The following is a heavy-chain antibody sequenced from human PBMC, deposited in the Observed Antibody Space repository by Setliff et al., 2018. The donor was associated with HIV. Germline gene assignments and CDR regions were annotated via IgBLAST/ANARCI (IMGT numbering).Heavy chain of an antibody. CDR3: ARDVGYCTATSCQTGFDY. CDR2: ISVHNDNS. D-gene: IGHD2-8*02. Sequence: ASVKVSCKASTNTFLNYGISWVRQAPGQGLEWMGWISVHNDNSNYAQRFRDRVTMTTDIPTSTAYMELRGLRSDATAVYYCARDVGYCTATSCQTGFDYWGQGTLVTVSS. CDR1: TNTFLNYG. J-gene: IGHJ4*02. V-gene: IGHV1-18*01.